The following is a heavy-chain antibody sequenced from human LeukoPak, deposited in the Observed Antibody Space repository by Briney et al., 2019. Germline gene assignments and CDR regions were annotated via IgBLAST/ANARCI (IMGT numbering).Heavy chain of an antibody. J-gene: IGHJ4*02. D-gene: IGHD5-12*01. CDR1: GFSFSSYG. V-gene: IGHV3-33*01. CDR2: IWYDGTNK. Sequence: GGSLRLSCAASGFSFSSYGMHWVRQAPGKGLEWVAVIWYDGTNKNYADSVKGRFTISSDNSKNMLYLQMNSLRVEDTALYYCASHGGLWGQGTLVTVSS. CDR3: ASHGGL.